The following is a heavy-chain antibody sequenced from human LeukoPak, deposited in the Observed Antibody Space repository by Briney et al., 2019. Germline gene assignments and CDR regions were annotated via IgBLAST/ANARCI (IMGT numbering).Heavy chain of an antibody. CDR1: GGSISSSSYY. Sequence: RASETLSLTCTVSGGSISSSSYYWGWIRQPPGKGLEWIGSIYYSGSTYYNPSLKSRVTISVDTSKNQFSLKLSSVTAADTAVYYCARVSISMVRGIIERVENFDYWGQGTLVTVSS. J-gene: IGHJ4*02. CDR3: ARVSISMVRGIIERVENFDY. V-gene: IGHV4-39*01. CDR2: IYYSGST. D-gene: IGHD3-10*01.